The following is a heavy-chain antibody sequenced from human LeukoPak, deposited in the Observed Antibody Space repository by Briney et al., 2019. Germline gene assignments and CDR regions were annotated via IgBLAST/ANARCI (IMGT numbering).Heavy chain of an antibody. V-gene: IGHV1-18*01. Sequence: VASVKVSCKASGYTFTSYGISWVRQAPGQGLEWMGWISAYNGNTNYAQKLQGRVTMTTDTSTSTAYMELRSLRSDDTAVYYCARDPMGSGSYYHRAWWFDPWGQGTLVTVSS. D-gene: IGHD3-10*01. CDR1: GYTFTSYG. CDR3: ARDPMGSGSYYHRAWWFDP. J-gene: IGHJ5*02. CDR2: ISAYNGNT.